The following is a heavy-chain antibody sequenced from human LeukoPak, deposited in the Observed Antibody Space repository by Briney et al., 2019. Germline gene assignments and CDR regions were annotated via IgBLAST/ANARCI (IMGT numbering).Heavy chain of an antibody. CDR1: GGSISSSDSY. CDR2: ISYIGST. CDR3: ARDLVTVTKGFDI. J-gene: IGHJ3*02. Sequence: PSETLSLTCTVSGGSISSSDSYWGWIRQPPGKGLEWIGYISYIGSTNYNPSLKSRVTISIDTSKNQFSLKLSSVTAADTAVYYCARDLVTVTKGFDIWGQGTMVSVSS. D-gene: IGHD4-17*01. V-gene: IGHV4-61*08.